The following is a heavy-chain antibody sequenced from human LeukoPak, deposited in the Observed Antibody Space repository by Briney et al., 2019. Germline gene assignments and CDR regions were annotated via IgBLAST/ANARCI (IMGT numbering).Heavy chain of an antibody. Sequence: ASVKVSCTASGYTFTSYGISWVRQAPGQGLEWMGWISAYNGNTNYAQKLQGRVTMTTDTSTSTAYMELRSLRSDDTAVYYCARGPGIVGATVYYYYYGMDVWGQGTTVTVSS. J-gene: IGHJ6*02. CDR3: ARGPGIVGATVYYYYYGMDV. CDR2: ISAYNGNT. V-gene: IGHV1-18*01. CDR1: GYTFTSYG. D-gene: IGHD1-26*01.